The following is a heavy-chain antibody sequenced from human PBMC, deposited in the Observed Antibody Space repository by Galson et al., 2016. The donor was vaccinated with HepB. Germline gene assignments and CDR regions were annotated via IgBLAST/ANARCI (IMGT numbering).Heavy chain of an antibody. D-gene: IGHD6-13*01. J-gene: IGHJ4*01. CDR3: ARAGSYSSFDC. Sequence: SLRLSCAASGFTFSSYSMNWVRQAPGKGLEWVSFISSSSSYIFYADSVKGRFTISRDNARSSLSLQMNSLRAEDTAVHYCARAGSYSSFDCWGQGTLVTVSS. V-gene: IGHV3-21*01. CDR2: ISSSSSYI. CDR1: GFTFSSYS.